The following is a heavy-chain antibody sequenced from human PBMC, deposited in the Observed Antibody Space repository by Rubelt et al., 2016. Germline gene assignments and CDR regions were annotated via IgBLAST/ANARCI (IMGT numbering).Heavy chain of an antibody. Sequence: QVQLVQSGAEVKKPGASVKVSCKVSGYTFTELSMHWVRQAPGKGLEWMGGFDPEDGETIYAQRFQGRVTMTDDTSTDTAYMELSSLRSEDTAKYYCARGPDDSYFYDTSGFPRIFEYWGQGTLVTVSS. CDR1: GYTFTELS. D-gene: IGHD3-22*01. CDR3: ARGPDDSYFYDTSGFPRIFEY. CDR2: FDPEDGET. J-gene: IGHJ4*02. V-gene: IGHV1-24*01.